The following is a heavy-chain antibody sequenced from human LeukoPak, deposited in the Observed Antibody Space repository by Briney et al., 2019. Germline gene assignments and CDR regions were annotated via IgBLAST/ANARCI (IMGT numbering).Heavy chain of an antibody. D-gene: IGHD3-22*01. CDR1: GGTFSSYA. CDR3: VCPMGYKRNITMIDLDDFDI. CDR2: IIPIFGTA. Sequence: ASVKVSRKASGGTFSSYAISWVRQAPGQGLEWMGRIIPIFGTANYAQKFQGRVTITTDESTSTAYMELSSLRSEDTAVYYCVCPMGYKRNITMIDLDDFDIWVQGTMVTVSS. J-gene: IGHJ3*02. V-gene: IGHV1-69*05.